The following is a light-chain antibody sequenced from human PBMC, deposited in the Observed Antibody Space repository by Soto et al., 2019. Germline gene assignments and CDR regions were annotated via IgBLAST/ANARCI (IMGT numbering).Light chain of an antibody. CDR3: HQYNTYSSLT. Sequence: DIKMTKSPSTLSASVGDRVTLTCRASQSISSWLAWYQQKLGRAPRLLIYDASSLESGVPSRFSGSGYGTEFTLTISSLQPYDFATYYCHQYNTYSSLTFGGGTKVAIK. J-gene: IGKJ4*01. CDR2: DAS. V-gene: IGKV1-5*01. CDR1: QSISSW.